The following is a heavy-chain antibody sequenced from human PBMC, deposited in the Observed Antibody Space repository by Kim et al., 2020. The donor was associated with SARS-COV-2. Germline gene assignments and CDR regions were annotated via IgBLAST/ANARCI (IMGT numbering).Heavy chain of an antibody. CDR1: GGSFSGYY. V-gene: IGHV4-34*01. J-gene: IGHJ3*02. Sequence: SETLSLTCAVYGGSFSGYYWSWIRQPPGKGLEWIGEINHSGSTNYNPSLKSRVTISVDTSKNQFSLKLSSVTAADTAVYYCARGGYSYGYGANDAFDIWGQGTMVTVSS. CDR2: INHSGST. D-gene: IGHD5-18*01. CDR3: ARGGYSYGYGANDAFDI.